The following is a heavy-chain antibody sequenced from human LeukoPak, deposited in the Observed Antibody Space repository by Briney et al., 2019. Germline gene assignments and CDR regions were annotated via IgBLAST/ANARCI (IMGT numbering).Heavy chain of an antibody. Sequence: GGSLRLSCAASGFTFSSYSMNWVRQAPGKGLEWVSYISSSSSTMYYAASVKGRFSISRDNAKNSLYLQMNSLRAEDTALYYCAKVGLRYYYGSGTLYYFDYWGQGTLVTVSS. CDR2: ISSSSSTM. V-gene: IGHV3-48*01. D-gene: IGHD3-10*01. CDR3: AKVGLRYYYGSGTLYYFDY. CDR1: GFTFSSYS. J-gene: IGHJ4*02.